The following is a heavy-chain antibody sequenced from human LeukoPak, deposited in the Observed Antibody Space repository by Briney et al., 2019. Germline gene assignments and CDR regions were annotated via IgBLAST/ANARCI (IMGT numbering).Heavy chain of an antibody. J-gene: IGHJ3*02. Sequence: ASVKVSCKASGYPFNNYDINWVRQAPGQGLEWMGWISSYNGNAAYAQKFQGRVTMTEDTSTDTAYMELSSLRSEDTAVYYCASTPLRGFGSGPRTDAFDIWGQGTMVTVSS. V-gene: IGHV1-8*01. CDR2: ISSYNGNA. CDR3: ASTPLRGFGSGPRTDAFDI. D-gene: IGHD6-19*01. CDR1: GYPFNNYD.